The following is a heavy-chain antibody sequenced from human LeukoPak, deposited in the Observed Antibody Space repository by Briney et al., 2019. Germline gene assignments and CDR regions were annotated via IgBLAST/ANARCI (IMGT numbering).Heavy chain of an antibody. CDR2: ISAYNGNT. D-gene: IGHD2-2*01. J-gene: IGHJ4*02. CDR3: ARDTGYCSSTSCPITLDY. V-gene: IGHV1-18*01. Sequence: ASVKVSCTASGYTFTSYGISWVRQAPGQGLEWMGWISAYNGNTNYAQKLQGRVTMTTDTSTSTAYMELRSLRSDDAAVYYCARDTGYCSSTSCPITLDYWGQGTLVSVSS. CDR1: GYTFTSYG.